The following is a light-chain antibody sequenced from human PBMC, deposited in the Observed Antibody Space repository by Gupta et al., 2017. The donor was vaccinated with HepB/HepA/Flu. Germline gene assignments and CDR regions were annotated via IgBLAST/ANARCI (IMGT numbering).Light chain of an antibody. Sequence: QSVLTQPPSASGTPGQRVTLSCSGSSSNSGSNTVNWYQQLPGTAPKLLIYSNNQRTSGVPDRFSGSKSGTSASLAIRGLQSEDEADYYCAAWDDSLNGGVFGGGTKLTVL. CDR2: SNN. J-gene: IGLJ2*01. CDR3: AAWDDSLNGGV. CDR1: SSNSGSNT. V-gene: IGLV1-44*01.